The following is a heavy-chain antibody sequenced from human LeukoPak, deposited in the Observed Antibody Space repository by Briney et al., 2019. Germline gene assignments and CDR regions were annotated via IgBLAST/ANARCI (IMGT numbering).Heavy chain of an antibody. CDR1: GYTFTSYA. D-gene: IGHD1-1*01. CDR3: ARENQYNWNDYAFDI. V-gene: IGHV1-3*01. J-gene: IGHJ3*02. CDR2: INAGNGNT. Sequence: ASVKVSCKASGYTFTSYAMHWVRQAPGQRLEWMGWINAGNGNTKYSQKFQGRVTITRDTSASTAYMEPSSLRSEDTAVYYCARENQYNWNDYAFDIWGQGTMVTVSS.